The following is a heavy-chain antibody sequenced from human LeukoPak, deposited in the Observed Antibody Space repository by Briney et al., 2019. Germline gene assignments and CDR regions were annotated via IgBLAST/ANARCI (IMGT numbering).Heavy chain of an antibody. J-gene: IGHJ6*02. D-gene: IGHD3-3*01. CDR1: GGSISSYY. CDR3: ATTTDFSSGYDKFDF. Sequence: PSETLSLTCTVSGGSISSYYWSWIRQPPGKGLEWIGYIYYSGSTNYNPSLKSRVTISVDTSKNQFSLKLSSVTAADTAVYYCATTTDFSSGYDKFDFWGQGTTVTVSS. V-gene: IGHV4-59*08. CDR2: IYYSGST.